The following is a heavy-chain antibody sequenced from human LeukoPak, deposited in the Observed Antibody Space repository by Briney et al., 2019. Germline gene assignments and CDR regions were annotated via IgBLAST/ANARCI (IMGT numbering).Heavy chain of an antibody. D-gene: IGHD3-3*01. CDR1: GFTFSTYD. V-gene: IGHV3-13*05. CDR2: ITTAGDP. CDR3: ARGSWSGYYTTWFDP. Sequence: VSLRLSCAASGFTFSTYDMHWVRQVTGKGLEWVSGITTAGDPYYSGSVKGRFTMTGESAKNSLYLQMNSLRAGDTAVYYCARGSWSGYYTTWFDPWGQGTLVTVSS. J-gene: IGHJ5*02.